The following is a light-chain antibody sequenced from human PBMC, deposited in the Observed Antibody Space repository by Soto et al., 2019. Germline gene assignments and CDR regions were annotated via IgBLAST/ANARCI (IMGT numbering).Light chain of an antibody. CDR3: CSYRSTNTFV. CDR1: SSDVGNYDS. J-gene: IGLJ1*01. CDR2: DVN. Sequence: QSALTQPASVSGSPGQSITISCTGTSSDVGNYDSVSWYQQYPGKAPKLMIFDVNNRPSGVSYRFSGSKSGNTASLTISGLQAEDEADYYCCSYRSTNTFVFGTGTKLTVL. V-gene: IGLV2-14*03.